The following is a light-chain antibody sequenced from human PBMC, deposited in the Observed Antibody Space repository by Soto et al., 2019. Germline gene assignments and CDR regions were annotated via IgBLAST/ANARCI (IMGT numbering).Light chain of an antibody. Sequence: QSVLTQPPSASSTPGQTVTISCSGSTSNIGTFYVYWYQHLPGTAPKLLIYLGDQRASGVSDRFSGSKSGTSASLAINGLRSVDEADYYCAAWDDNLNAYVFGSGTKLTV. CDR1: TSNIGTFY. V-gene: IGLV1-47*02. CDR2: LGD. J-gene: IGLJ1*01. CDR3: AAWDDNLNAYV.